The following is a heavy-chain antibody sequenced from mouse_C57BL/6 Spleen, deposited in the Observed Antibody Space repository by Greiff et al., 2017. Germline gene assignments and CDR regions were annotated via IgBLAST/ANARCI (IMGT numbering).Heavy chain of an antibody. CDR2: ISSGSSTS. V-gene: IGHV5-17*01. D-gene: IGHD3-2*02. Sequence: EVQRVESGGGLVKPGGSLKLSCAASGFTFSDYGMHWVRQAPEKGLEWVAYISSGSSTSYYADTVKGRFTLSRDNAKNTLFLQMTSLRSEDTAMYYCARSAQATGGDYWGQGTSVTVSS. CDR1: GFTFSDYG. J-gene: IGHJ4*01. CDR3: ARSAQATGGDY.